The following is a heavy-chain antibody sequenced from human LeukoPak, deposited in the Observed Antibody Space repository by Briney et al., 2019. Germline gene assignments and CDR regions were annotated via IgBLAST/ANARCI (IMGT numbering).Heavy chain of an antibody. CDR3: ARDRRYYGSGSSPDY. D-gene: IGHD3-10*01. CDR1: GFTFSSYS. J-gene: IGHJ4*02. Sequence: PGGSLRLSCAASGFTFSSYSMNWVRQAPGKGLEWVSSISSSSSYIYYADSVKGRFTISRDNAKNSLYLQMNSLRAEDTAVYYCARDRRYYGSGSSPDYWGQGTLVTVSS. CDR2: ISSSSSYI. V-gene: IGHV3-21*01.